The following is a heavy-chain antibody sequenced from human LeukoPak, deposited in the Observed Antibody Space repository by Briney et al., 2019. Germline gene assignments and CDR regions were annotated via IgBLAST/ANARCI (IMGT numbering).Heavy chain of an antibody. CDR2: INSDGSST. CDR1: GFTSSSYW. D-gene: IGHD3-10*01. J-gene: IGHJ4*02. CDR3: ARDYYGSGSYSDHFDY. V-gene: IGHV3-74*01. Sequence: GGSLRLSCAASGFTSSSYWMHWVRQAPGKGLVWVSRINSDGSSTSYADSVKGRFTISRDNAKNTLYLQMNSLRAEDTAVYYCARDYYGSGSYSDHFDYWGQGTLVTVSS.